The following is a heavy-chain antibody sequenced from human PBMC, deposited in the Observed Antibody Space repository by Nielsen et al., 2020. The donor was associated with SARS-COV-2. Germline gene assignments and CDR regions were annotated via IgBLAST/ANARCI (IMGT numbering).Heavy chain of an antibody. Sequence: GGSLRLSCAASGFTFSDYAMSWVRQAPGKGLEWVAGVTWSGGTRFYADSVKGRFTITRDNAKNSLHLQMDSLRAEDTALYYCARYITEYTAMVSYYGMDVRGHGTTVTVSS. CDR3: ARYITEYTAMVSYYGMDV. CDR2: VTWSGGTR. CDR1: GFTFSDYA. J-gene: IGHJ6*02. V-gene: IGHV3-20*04. D-gene: IGHD5-18*01.